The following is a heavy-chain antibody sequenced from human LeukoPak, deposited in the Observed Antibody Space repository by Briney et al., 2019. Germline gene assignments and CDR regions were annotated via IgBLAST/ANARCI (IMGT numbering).Heavy chain of an antibody. Sequence: ASVKVSCKASGYTFTNYGISWVRQAPGQGLAWMGWISAYNGNTNYAQKLQGRVTMTTDTSTSTAYMELRSLRSDDTAVYYCARELAYCGGDCYQGDHYYGMDVWGQGTTVTVSS. D-gene: IGHD2-21*02. V-gene: IGHV1-18*01. CDR2: ISAYNGNT. CDR3: ARELAYCGGDCYQGDHYYGMDV. CDR1: GYTFTNYG. J-gene: IGHJ6*02.